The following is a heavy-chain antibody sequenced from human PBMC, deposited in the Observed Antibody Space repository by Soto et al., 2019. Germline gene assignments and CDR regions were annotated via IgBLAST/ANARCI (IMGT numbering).Heavy chain of an antibody. CDR2: ISSNGGST. Sequence: SGGSLRLSCAASGFTFSSYAMHWGRQAPGKGLEYVSAISSNGGSTYYANSVKGRFTISRDNSKSTLYLQMGSLRAEDMAVYYCARNYGGNSYAFDIWGQGTMVTVSS. J-gene: IGHJ3*02. D-gene: IGHD2-21*02. V-gene: IGHV3-64*01. CDR3: ARNYGGNSYAFDI. CDR1: GFTFSSYA.